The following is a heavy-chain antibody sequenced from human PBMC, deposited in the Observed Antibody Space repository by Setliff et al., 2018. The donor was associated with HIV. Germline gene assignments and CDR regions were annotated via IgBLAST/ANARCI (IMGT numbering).Heavy chain of an antibody. D-gene: IGHD4-17*01. Sequence: GGSLRLSCATSGFTFGDHPMGWFRQAPGKGLEWVSFIITKNYRGTTEYAASVEGRFIISRDDSKGIAYLQMNSLKTEDTAVYYCSRGARPTDEYVWFDPWGQGTLVTVSS. CDR3: SRGARPTDEYVWFDP. CDR2: IITKNYRGTT. J-gene: IGHJ5*02. V-gene: IGHV3-49*03. CDR1: GFTFGDHP.